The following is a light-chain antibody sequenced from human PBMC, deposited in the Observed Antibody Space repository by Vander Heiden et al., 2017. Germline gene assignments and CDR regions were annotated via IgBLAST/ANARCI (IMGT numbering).Light chain of an antibody. V-gene: IGLV2-14*01. CDR2: EVS. Sequence: QSALTQPASVSGSPGQSITISCTGTSSDVGGYTYVSWYQQHPGKAPKLMIYEVSNRPSGVSKLFSGSKSGNTASLTISGLQAEDEADYYCSSYTSSSTRVFGGGTKLTVL. J-gene: IGLJ2*01. CDR3: SSYTSSSTRV. CDR1: SSDVGGYTY.